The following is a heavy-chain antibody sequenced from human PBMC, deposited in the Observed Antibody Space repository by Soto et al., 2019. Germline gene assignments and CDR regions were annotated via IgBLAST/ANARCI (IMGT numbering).Heavy chain of an antibody. Sequence: GESLKISCKVSGYSFTSYWIGWVRQMPGKGLEWMGIIYPGDSDTRYSPSFQGQVTISADKSISTAYLQWSSLKASDTAMYSCARLVSPFDYYYGMDVCGQGTTVSVSS. CDR3: ARLVSPFDYYYGMDV. CDR1: GYSFTSYW. D-gene: IGHD2-2*01. CDR2: IYPGDSDT. V-gene: IGHV5-51*01. J-gene: IGHJ6*02.